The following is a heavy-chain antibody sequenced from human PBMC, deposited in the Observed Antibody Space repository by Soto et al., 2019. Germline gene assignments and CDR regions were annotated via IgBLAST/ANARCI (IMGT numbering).Heavy chain of an antibody. V-gene: IGHV3-7*04. CDR2: VNQAGSEE. CDR1: GFSFSSHW. D-gene: IGHD1-1*01. Sequence: EVQLVESGGGLVQPGGSLRLSCAASGFSFSSHWMSWVRPAPGKGLEWVANVNQAGSEEYYVNAVRGRFIISRYNAKNSRCLQMHSLRYEDTAVDYCVRDHGTSGLFFAYWGHGTLIGVSS. CDR3: VRDHGTSGLFFAY. J-gene: IGHJ4*01.